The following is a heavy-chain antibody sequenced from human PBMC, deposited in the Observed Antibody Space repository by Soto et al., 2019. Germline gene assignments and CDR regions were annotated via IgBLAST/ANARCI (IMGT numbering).Heavy chain of an antibody. Sequence: GSLRLSCAASGFTISDYYMSWIRQAPGKGLEWVSHISSSGRTIYYADSVKGRFTISRDNAKNSLYMQMNSLRAEVTAVYYCARVGPPSDYWGQGTLVPVSS. CDR2: ISSSGRTI. V-gene: IGHV3-11*01. CDR1: GFTISDYY. CDR3: ARVGPPSDY. J-gene: IGHJ4*02.